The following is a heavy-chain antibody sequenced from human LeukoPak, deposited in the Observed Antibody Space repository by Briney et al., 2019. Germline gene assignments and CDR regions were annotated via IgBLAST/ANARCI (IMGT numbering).Heavy chain of an antibody. Sequence: GGSLRLSCAASGFTFSSYAMSWVRQAPGKGLEWVSAISGSGGSTYYADSVKGRFTISRDNSKNTLYLQMKSLRAEDTAVYYCAKTMVRGVISPTNFDYWGQGTLVTVSS. CDR1: GFTFSSYA. J-gene: IGHJ4*02. D-gene: IGHD3-10*01. CDR2: ISGSGGST. V-gene: IGHV3-23*01. CDR3: AKTMVRGVISPTNFDY.